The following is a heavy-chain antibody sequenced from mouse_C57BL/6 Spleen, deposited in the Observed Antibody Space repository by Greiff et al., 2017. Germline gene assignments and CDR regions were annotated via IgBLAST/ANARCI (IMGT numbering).Heavy chain of an antibody. CDR2: IYPGGGYT. CDR1: GYTFTNYW. J-gene: IGHJ3*01. D-gene: IGHD3-2*02. CDR3: ARSDSSGPAWFAY. V-gene: IGHV1-63*01. Sequence: QVQLQQSGAELVRPGTSVKMSCKASGYTFTNYWIGWAKQRPGHGLEWIGDIYPGGGYTNYNEKFKGKATLTADKSSSTAYMQFSSLTSEDSAIYYCARSDSSGPAWFAYWGQGTLVTVSA.